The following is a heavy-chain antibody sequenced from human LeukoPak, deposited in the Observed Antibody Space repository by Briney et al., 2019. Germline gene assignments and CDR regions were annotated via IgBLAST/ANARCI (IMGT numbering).Heavy chain of an antibody. CDR3: ARRLGYCSSTSCYRRGAYYYGMDV. Sequence: SETLSLTCTVSGGSISSYYWSWIRQPPGKGLEWIGYIYYSGSTNYNPSLKSRVTISVDTSKNQFSLKLNSVTAADTAVYYCARRLGYCSSTSCYRRGAYYYGMDVWGQGTTVTVSS. J-gene: IGHJ6*02. CDR2: IYYSGST. CDR1: GGSISSYY. D-gene: IGHD2-2*01. V-gene: IGHV4-59*08.